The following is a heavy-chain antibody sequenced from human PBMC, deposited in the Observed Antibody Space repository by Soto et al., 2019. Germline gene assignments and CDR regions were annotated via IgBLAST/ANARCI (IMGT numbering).Heavy chain of an antibody. D-gene: IGHD3-9*01. V-gene: IGHV4-30-2*01. CDR1: GGSISSGGYS. J-gene: IGHJ4*02. Sequence: PSETLSLTCAVSGGSISSGGYSWSWIRQPPGKGLEWIGYIYHSGSTYYNPSLKSRVTIPVDTSKNQLSLKLSSVTAADTAVYYCARRYGYYFDYWGQGTLVTVSS. CDR2: IYHSGST. CDR3: ARRYGYYFDY.